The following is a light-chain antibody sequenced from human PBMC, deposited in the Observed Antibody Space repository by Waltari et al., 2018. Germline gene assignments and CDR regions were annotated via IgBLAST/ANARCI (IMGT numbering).Light chain of an antibody. V-gene: IGLV1-44*01. CDR3: SAWEDILGIHI. J-gene: IGLJ2*01. CDR2: RND. CDR1: GRHIGRNT. Sequence: QSLLSQPPSVSATPGQGVTLSCSGGGRHIGRNTVSWYQQFPGKAPSLLIYRNDLRPSGIPDRFSASKSGTSGDLAINGVQSEDEADYFCSAWEDILGIHIFGGGTRLTVL.